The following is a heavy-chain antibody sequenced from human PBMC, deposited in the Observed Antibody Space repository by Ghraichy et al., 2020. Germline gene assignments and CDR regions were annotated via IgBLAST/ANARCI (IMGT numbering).Heavy chain of an antibody. D-gene: IGHD2-15*01. CDR2: INHSGST. CDR3: ARGWELLNYGMDV. CDR1: GGSFSGYY. V-gene: IGHV4-34*01. J-gene: IGHJ6*02. Sequence: SETLSLTCAVYGGSFSGYYWSWIRQPPGKGLEWIGEINHSGSTNYNPSLKSRVTISVDTSKNQFSLKLSSVIAADTAVYYCARGWELLNYGMDVWGQGTTV.